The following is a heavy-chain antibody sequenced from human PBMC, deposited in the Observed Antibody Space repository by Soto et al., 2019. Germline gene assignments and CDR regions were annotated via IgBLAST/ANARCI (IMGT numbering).Heavy chain of an antibody. V-gene: IGHV3-23*01. CDR2: ISGSGGST. CDR1: GFTFSSYA. Sequence: GGSVRLSCAASGFTFSSYAMSWVRQAPGKGLEWVSAISGSGGSTYYADSVKGRFTISRDNAKNSLYLQVSSLRAEDTAVYYCARDLGYCSGGSCYSPYYYYYMDVWGEGTTVTVSS. J-gene: IGHJ6*03. CDR3: ARDLGYCSGGSCYSPYYYYYMDV. D-gene: IGHD2-15*01.